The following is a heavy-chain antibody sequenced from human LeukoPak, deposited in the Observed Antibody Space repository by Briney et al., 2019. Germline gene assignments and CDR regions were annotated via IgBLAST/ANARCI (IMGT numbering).Heavy chain of an antibody. CDR2: INPNSGGT. D-gene: IGHD3-10*01. J-gene: IGHJ4*02. V-gene: IGHV1-2*04. CDR3: ARSRGSMRVYGSGSWALFF. Sequence: ASVKVSCKASGGTFSSYAITWVRQAPGQGLEWMGWINPNSGGTNYAQKFQGWVTMTRDTSISTAYMELSRLRSDDTAVYYCARSRGSMRVYGSGSWALFFWGQGTLLTVSS. CDR1: GGTFSSYA.